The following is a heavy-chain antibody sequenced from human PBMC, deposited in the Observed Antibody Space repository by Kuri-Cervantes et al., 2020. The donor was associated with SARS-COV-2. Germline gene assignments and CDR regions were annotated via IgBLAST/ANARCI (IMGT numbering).Heavy chain of an antibody. V-gene: IGHV4-4*07. J-gene: IGHJ4*02. Sequence: SETLSLTCTVSGDSISSYNWSWIRQPAGKGLEWIGRIYISGSTNYNPSLESRVTMSIDTSRNQSSLRLSSVTAADTAVYYCAGGYTGWISNWGQGTLVTVSS. CDR2: IYISGST. D-gene: IGHD2-2*03. CDR3: AGGYTGWISN. CDR1: GDSISSYN.